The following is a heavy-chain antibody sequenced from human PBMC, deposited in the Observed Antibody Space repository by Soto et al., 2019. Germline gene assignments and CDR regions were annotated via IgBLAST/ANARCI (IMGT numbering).Heavy chain of an antibody. Sequence: QLQLQESGPGLVKPSETLSLTCTVSGRSISSSSYYWGWIRQPPGKGLEWIGSIYYSGSTYYNPSLKSRVTISVDTSKNQFSLKLSSVTAADTAVYYCHGWVVEVPATWVGYFDYWGQGTLVTVSS. CDR3: HGWVVEVPATWVGYFDY. CDR2: IYYSGST. CDR1: GRSISSSSYY. J-gene: IGHJ4*02. D-gene: IGHD2-2*01. V-gene: IGHV4-39*01.